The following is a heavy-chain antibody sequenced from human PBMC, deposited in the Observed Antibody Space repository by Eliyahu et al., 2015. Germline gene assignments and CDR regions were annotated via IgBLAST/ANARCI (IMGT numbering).Heavy chain of an antibody. V-gene: IGHV4-34*01. CDR2: INHSGST. CDR3: APQRRITMVRGAPPY. Sequence: QVQLQQWGAGLLKPSETLXLTXAVYGXSFSGYYWXXXRPPPGKGLEXXGEINHSGSTNYNPSLKSRVTISVDTSKNQFSLKLSSVTAADTAVYYCAPQRRITMVRGAPPYWGQGTLVTVSS. D-gene: IGHD3-10*01. J-gene: IGHJ4*02. CDR1: GXSFSGYY.